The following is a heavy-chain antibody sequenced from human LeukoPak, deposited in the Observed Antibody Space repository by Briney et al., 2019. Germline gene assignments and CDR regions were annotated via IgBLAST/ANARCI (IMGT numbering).Heavy chain of an antibody. CDR3: ASFSMVRGVNFDY. Sequence: SETLSLTCTVSGGSISSSSYYWGWIRQPPGKGLEWIGSIYYSGSTYYNPSLKSRVTISVDTSKNQFSLKLSSVTAADTAVYYCASFSMVRGVNFDYWGQGTLVTVSS. D-gene: IGHD3-10*01. CDR1: GGSISSSSYY. J-gene: IGHJ4*02. V-gene: IGHV4-39*01. CDR2: IYYSGST.